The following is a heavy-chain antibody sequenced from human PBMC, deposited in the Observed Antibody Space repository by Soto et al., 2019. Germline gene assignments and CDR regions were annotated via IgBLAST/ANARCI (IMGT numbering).Heavy chain of an antibody. CDR1: GFTFSSYS. CDR3: ARDKLPPRQYYYGMDV. V-gene: IGHV3-21*01. J-gene: IGHJ6*02. D-gene: IGHD2-15*01. Sequence: PGGSLRLSCAASGFTFSSYSMNWVRQAPGKGLEWVSSISSSSSYIYYADSVKGRFTISRDNAKNSLYLQMNSLRAEDTAVYYCARDKLPPRQYYYGMDVWGQGTTVTVSS. CDR2: ISSSSSYI.